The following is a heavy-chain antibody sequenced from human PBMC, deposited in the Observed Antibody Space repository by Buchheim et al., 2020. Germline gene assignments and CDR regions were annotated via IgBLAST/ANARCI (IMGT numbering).Heavy chain of an antibody. V-gene: IGHV3-23*04. CDR2: ISGSGGDR. CDR1: GFTFSSYA. CDR3: AKGITMTTVTSFDN. Sequence: DVQLVESGGGLVQPGGSLRLSCAASGFTFSSYAMTWVRQAPGKGLEWVSTISGSGGDRYYVDSVKGRFTVSRDNSKSTLYLQMNSLRAEDTALYYCAKGITMTTVTSFDNWGQGTL. D-gene: IGHD4-17*01. J-gene: IGHJ4*02.